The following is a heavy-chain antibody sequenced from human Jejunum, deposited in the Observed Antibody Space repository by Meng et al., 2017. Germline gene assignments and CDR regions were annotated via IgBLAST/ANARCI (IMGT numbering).Heavy chain of an antibody. Sequence: QLQVQESGPGLVKPSETLSLTCTVSGGSINTNTYYWDWIRQPPGKGMAWIGSVYYTGRTFYNPSLKSRVTISLDTSKNQFSLNLRSVAAADTAVYYCARAKVTPMGYWFDPWGQGTLVTVSS. CDR2: VYYTGRT. CDR3: ARAKVTPMGYWFDP. J-gene: IGHJ5*02. CDR1: GGSINTNTYY. V-gene: IGHV4-39*01. D-gene: IGHD2-21*02.